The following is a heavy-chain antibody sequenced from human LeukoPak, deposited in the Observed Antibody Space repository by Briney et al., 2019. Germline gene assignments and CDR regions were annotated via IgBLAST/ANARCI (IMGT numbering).Heavy chain of an antibody. D-gene: IGHD6-6*01. CDR2: IRYDGSNK. V-gene: IGHV3-30*02. J-gene: IGHJ4*02. CDR1: GFTFSSYG. CDR3: AKDLSIAATPLDY. Sequence: GRSLRLSCAASGFTFSSYGMHWVRQAPGKGLEWVAFIRYDGSNKYYADSVKGRFTISRDNSKNTLYLQMNSLRAEDTAVYYCAKDLSIAATPLDYWGQGTLVTVSS.